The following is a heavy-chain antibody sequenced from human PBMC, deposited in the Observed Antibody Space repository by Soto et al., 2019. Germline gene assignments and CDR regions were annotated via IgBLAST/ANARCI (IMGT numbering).Heavy chain of an antibody. J-gene: IGHJ4*02. D-gene: IGHD2-8*01. CDR1: GFTFSSYA. V-gene: IGHV3-23*01. Sequence: GGSLRLSCAASGFTFSSYAMSWVRQAPGKGLEWVSAISGSGGSTYYADSVKGRFTISRDNSKNTLYLQMNSLRAEDTAVYYCAKDLIIRDVEITYYFDYWGQGTLVTVSS. CDR2: ISGSGGST. CDR3: AKDLIIRDVEITYYFDY.